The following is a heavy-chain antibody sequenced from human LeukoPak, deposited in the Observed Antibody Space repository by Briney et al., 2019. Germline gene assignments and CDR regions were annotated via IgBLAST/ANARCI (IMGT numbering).Heavy chain of an antibody. J-gene: IGHJ3*02. D-gene: IGHD2-2*01. V-gene: IGHV5-10-1*01. Sequence: GESLRISCKGAGYSFTSYWISWVRQMPGKGLEWMGRIDPSDSYTNYSPSFQGHVTISADKSISTAYLQWSSLKASDTAMYYCARKKDIVVVPAAEDAFDIWGQGTMVTVST. CDR1: GYSFTSYW. CDR3: ARKKDIVVVPAAEDAFDI. CDR2: IDPSDSYT.